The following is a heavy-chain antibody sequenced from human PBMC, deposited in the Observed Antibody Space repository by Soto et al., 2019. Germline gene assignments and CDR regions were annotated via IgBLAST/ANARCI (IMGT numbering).Heavy chain of an antibody. Sequence: ASVKVSCKASGGTFSSYAISCVRQAPGQGLEWMGGIIPIFGTANYAQKFQGRVTITADESTSTAYMELSSLRSEDTAVYYCARPYDILTGLLITYYYYGMDVWGQGTTVNVS. CDR3: ARPYDILTGLLITYYYYGMDV. D-gene: IGHD3-9*01. V-gene: IGHV1-69*13. CDR2: IIPIFGTA. J-gene: IGHJ6*02. CDR1: GGTFSSYA.